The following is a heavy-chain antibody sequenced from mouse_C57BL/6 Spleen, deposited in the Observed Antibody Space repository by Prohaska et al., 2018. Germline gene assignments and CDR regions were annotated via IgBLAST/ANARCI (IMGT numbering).Heavy chain of an antibody. CDR2: IYPRDGST. Sequence: QVQLQQSGPELVKPGASVTLSCKASGYTFTSDDINWVKQRPGQGLEWIGWIYPRDGSTKYNEKFKGKATLTVDTSSSTAYMELHSLTSEESAVYFCARWVITTVARYFDVWGTGTTVTVSS. CDR3: ARWVITTVARYFDV. CDR1: GYTFTSDD. J-gene: IGHJ1*03. D-gene: IGHD1-1*01. V-gene: IGHV1-85*01.